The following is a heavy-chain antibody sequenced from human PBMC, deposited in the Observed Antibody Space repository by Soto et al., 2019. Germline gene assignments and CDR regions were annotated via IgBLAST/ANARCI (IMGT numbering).Heavy chain of an antibody. CDR3: AKEGDCYGGSCPLDY. CDR1: GGSISSSNW. V-gene: IGHV4-4*02. Sequence: SETLSLTCAVSGGSISSSNWWSWVRQPPGKGLEWIGEIFPTGSTKYTPSLRSRVAVSLAKSKNQFSLRLTSVTAADTAVYYCAKEGDCYGGSCPLDYWGQGILVTVSS. J-gene: IGHJ4*02. CDR2: IFPTGST. D-gene: IGHD2-15*01.